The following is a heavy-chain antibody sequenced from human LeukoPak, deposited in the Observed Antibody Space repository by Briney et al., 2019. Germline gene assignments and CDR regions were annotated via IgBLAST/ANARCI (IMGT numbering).Heavy chain of an antibody. J-gene: IGHJ4*02. CDR3: ARGGVATTGIDY. Sequence: SGVSLRLSCAASGFTFSTYEMNWVRQAPGKGLEGVSYISSGAGAIYYADSVKGRFTISRDNAKNSLYLQMNSLRAEDTAVYYCARGGVATTGIDYWGQGTLVTVSS. V-gene: IGHV3-48*03. CDR1: GFTFSTYE. D-gene: IGHD1-1*01. CDR2: ISSGAGAI.